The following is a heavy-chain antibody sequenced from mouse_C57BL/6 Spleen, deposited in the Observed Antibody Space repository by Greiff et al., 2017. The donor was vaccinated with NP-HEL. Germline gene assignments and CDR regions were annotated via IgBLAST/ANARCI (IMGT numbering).Heavy chain of an antibody. CDR2: IDPNSGGT. Sequence: VQLQQSGAELVKPGASVKLSCKASGYTFTSYWMHWVKQRPGRGLEWIGRIDPNSGGTKYNEKFKSKATLTVDKPSSTAYMQLSSLTSEDSAVYYCERDYYGSSCVPFDYWGQGTTLTVSS. CDR1: GYTFTSYW. V-gene: IGHV1-72*01. J-gene: IGHJ2*01. D-gene: IGHD1-1*01. CDR3: ERDYYGSSCVPFDY.